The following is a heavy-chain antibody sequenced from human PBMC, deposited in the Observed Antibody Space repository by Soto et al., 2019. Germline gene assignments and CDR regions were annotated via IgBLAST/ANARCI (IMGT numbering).Heavy chain of an antibody. D-gene: IGHD3-3*01. CDR2: MEDGGAT. V-gene: IGHV4-4*02. CDR1: GGSISSRKW. J-gene: IGHJ6*02. CDR3: ATQTISYSLDV. Sequence: QVQLQESGPGLVKPSGTLSLTCAVSGGSISSRKWWSWVRQTPGKGREWIGEMEDGGATNLNPSLKSRVTMSIDTSKNQFSLKLNSVTAADTALYYCATQTISYSLDVWGQGTTVTVSS.